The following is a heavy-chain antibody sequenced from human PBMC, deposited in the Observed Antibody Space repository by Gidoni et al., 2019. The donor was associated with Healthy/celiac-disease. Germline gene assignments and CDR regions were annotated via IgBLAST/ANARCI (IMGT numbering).Heavy chain of an antibody. CDR3: AKDLSPYRMDYYDSSGYFQFGKQSDAFDI. CDR1: GFTFSSYA. D-gene: IGHD3-22*01. CDR2: ISGSGGST. J-gene: IGHJ3*02. V-gene: IGHV3-23*01. Sequence: EVQLLESGGGLVQPGGSLRLSCAASGFTFSSYAMSWVRQAPGKGLEWVSAISGSGGSTYYADSVKGRFTISRDNSKNTLYLQMNSLRAEDTAVYYCAKDLSPYRMDYYDSSGYFQFGKQSDAFDIWGQGTMVTVSS.